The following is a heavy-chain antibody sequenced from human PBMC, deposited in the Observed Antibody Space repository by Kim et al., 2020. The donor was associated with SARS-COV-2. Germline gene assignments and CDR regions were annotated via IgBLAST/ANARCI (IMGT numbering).Heavy chain of an antibody. CDR3: AKAPIYDRVSRGMDV. V-gene: IGHV3-23*01. D-gene: IGHD3-22*01. CDR2: ISGSGGST. Sequence: GGSLRLSCAASGFTFSSYAMSWVRQAPGKGLEWVSAISGSGGSTYYADSVKGRFTISRDNSKNTLYLQMNSLRAEDTAVYYCAKAPIYDRVSRGMDVWGQGTTVTVSS. CDR1: GFTFSSYA. J-gene: IGHJ6*02.